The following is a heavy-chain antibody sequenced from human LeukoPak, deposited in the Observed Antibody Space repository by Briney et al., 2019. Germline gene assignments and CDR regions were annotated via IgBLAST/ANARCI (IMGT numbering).Heavy chain of an antibody. J-gene: IGHJ4*02. Sequence: GASVKVSCKASGFTFTSYSMIWVRQAPGQGLEWMGWINTQTGNPTYAQGFTGRFVFSLDTSVRTAYLEISRLKAEDTAVYYCATDRWIQFSVWGQGTLVTVSS. V-gene: IGHV7-4-1*02. CDR1: GFTFTSYS. D-gene: IGHD5-18*01. CDR3: ATDRWIQFSV. CDR2: INTQTGNP.